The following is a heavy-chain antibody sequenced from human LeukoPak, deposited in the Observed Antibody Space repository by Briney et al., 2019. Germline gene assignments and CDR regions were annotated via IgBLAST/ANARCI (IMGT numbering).Heavy chain of an antibody. CDR3: ARDPPSGTTDFQH. D-gene: IGHD1-7*01. CDR2: ISGSGGST. V-gene: IGHV3-23*01. CDR1: GFTLSSYA. J-gene: IGHJ1*01. Sequence: GGSLRLSCAAPGFTLSSYAMSWVRQAPGKGLEWVSTISGSGGSTYYADSVKGRFTISRDNAKNSLYLQMNSLRAEDTAVYYCARDPPSGTTDFQHWGQGTLVTVSS.